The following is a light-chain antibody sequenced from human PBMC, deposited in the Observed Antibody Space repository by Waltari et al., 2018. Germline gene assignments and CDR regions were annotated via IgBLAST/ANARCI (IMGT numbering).Light chain of an antibody. Sequence: EIVLTQSPAIVSLSPGERATLSCRASPSVSFFLAWYQQKPGQGPRLLIFDTSNRATGIPARFSGGGSGTDFTLTISSLEPEDFATYYCQQYKNYPVTFGQGTKLEIK. CDR1: PSVSFF. J-gene: IGKJ2*01. CDR3: QQYKNYPVT. V-gene: IGKV3-11*01. CDR2: DTS.